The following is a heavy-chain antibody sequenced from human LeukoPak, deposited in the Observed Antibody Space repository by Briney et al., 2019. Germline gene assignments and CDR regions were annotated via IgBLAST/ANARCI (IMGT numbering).Heavy chain of an antibody. CDR3: ATRYASGPIADY. J-gene: IGHJ4*02. Sequence: GGSLRLSCAASGFSFDDFAMHWVRQAPGKGLEWVSGITWNGGTIDYADSVKGRFTISRDNAKNSLYLQMDSLRAEDTALYYCATRYASGPIADYWGQGTLVTVSS. CDR1: GFSFDDFA. V-gene: IGHV3-9*01. CDR2: ITWNGGTI. D-gene: IGHD3-10*01.